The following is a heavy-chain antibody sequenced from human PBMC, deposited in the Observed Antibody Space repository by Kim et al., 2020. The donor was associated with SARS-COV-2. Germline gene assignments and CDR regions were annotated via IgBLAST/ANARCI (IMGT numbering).Heavy chain of an antibody. CDR2: INLDGSRT. Sequence: GGSLRLSCSASGFTFSAYWMHWVRQAPGEGLGWVSHINLDGSRTSYADSVKGRFTISRDNAKNTLYLQMNSLRAEDTAVYYCVRTSDTWGQGTLVTVAS. CDR3: VRTSDT. CDR1: GFTFSAYW. V-gene: IGHV3-74*01. J-gene: IGHJ4*02.